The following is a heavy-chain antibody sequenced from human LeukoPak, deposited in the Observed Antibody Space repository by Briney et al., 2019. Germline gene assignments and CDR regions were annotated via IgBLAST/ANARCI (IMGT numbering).Heavy chain of an antibody. Sequence: GGSLRLSCAASGFTFSDYPMHWVRQAPGKGLEWVAAIWYDGSSAYYPDSVKGRFTISRENSKNTLYLQMNSLRAEDTAVYYCARGRGRVRSSTAVAGYFDSWGQGTLVTVSS. D-gene: IGHD6-19*01. V-gene: IGHV3-33*01. CDR1: GFTFSDYP. CDR2: IWYDGSSA. CDR3: ARGRGRVRSSTAVAGYFDS. J-gene: IGHJ4*02.